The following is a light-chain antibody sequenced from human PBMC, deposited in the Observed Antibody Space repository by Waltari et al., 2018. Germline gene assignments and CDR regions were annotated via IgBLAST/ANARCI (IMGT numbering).Light chain of an antibody. CDR1: TSNIGNNA. CDR2: YDD. V-gene: IGLV1-36*01. Sequence: QSVLTQPPSVSESPGQRVSISCSGSTSNIGNNAVTWYHHVPGRAPKLVIYYDDLLFSGVSDRFSGSKSGTSASLAISGLQSEDEGDYYCSAWDDSLNGVVFGGGTKLTVL. CDR3: SAWDDSLNGVV. J-gene: IGLJ2*01.